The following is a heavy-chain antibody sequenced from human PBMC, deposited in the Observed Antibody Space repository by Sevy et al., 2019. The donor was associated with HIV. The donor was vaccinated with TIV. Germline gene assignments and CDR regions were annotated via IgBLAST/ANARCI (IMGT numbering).Heavy chain of an antibody. D-gene: IGHD3-22*01. Sequence: GGPLRLSCAASGFTVSNNYMSWVRQAPGKGLQWVSVIYSGDSTYYADSVKGRFTISRDNSKNTLYLQMNSLRAEDTAVYYCARLSVYYYDSSGYYTTGNAFDIWGQGTMVTVSS. CDR2: IYSGDST. CDR3: ARLSVYYYDSSGYYTTGNAFDI. V-gene: IGHV3-53*01. J-gene: IGHJ3*02. CDR1: GFTVSNNY.